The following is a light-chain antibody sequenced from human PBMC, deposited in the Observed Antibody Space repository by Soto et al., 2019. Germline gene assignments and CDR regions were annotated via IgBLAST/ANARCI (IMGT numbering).Light chain of an antibody. CDR3: CSFADFTYV. J-gene: IGLJ1*01. CDR2: EVT. Sequence: QSALTQPASVSGSPGQSITISCTGTSSDIGSYDLVSWYQQHPGTAPKLIIYEVTKRPSGVSNRFSGSNSGNTASLTISGLQAVDEADYYCCSFADFTYVFGTGTKVTVL. V-gene: IGLV2-23*02. CDR1: SSDIGSYDL.